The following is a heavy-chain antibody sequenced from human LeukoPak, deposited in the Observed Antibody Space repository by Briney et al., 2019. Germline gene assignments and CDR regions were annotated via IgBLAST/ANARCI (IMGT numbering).Heavy chain of an antibody. J-gene: IGHJ4*02. Sequence: SETLSLTCTVSGGSIASSNNYWVWIHQPPGKGLEWIGSIYYSGNTHYNPSLKSRVTISVDTSKNQFSLNLASVTAADTAVYYCAKDRSGYSYGRVGYFDYWGQGTLVTVSS. D-gene: IGHD5-18*01. CDR1: GGSIASSNNY. CDR3: AKDRSGYSYGRVGYFDY. V-gene: IGHV4-39*07. CDR2: IYYSGNT.